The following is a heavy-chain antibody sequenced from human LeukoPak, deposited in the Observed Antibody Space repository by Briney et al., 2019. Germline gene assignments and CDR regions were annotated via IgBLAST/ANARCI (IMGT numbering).Heavy chain of an antibody. CDR1: GFTFSSYS. Sequence: PGGSLRLSCAASGFTFSSYSMNWVRQAPGKGLEWVSFISTSSSYIYYADSVKGRFTISRDNARNSLYLQMDSLRVEDTAVYYCARDGGRHQGCDYWGQGTLVTVSS. V-gene: IGHV3-21*01. D-gene: IGHD4-23*01. CDR2: ISTSSSYI. J-gene: IGHJ4*02. CDR3: ARDGGRHQGCDY.